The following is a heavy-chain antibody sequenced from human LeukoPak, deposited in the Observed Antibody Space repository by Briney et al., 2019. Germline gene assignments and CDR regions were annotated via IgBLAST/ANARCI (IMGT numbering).Heavy chain of an antibody. CDR2: ISYDGSNK. D-gene: IGHD3-9*01. V-gene: IGHV3-30*18. CDR3: AKTHSFDWLRGDYYGMDV. J-gene: IGHJ6*02. CDR1: GFTFSSYG. Sequence: GGPLRLSCAASGFTFSSYGMHWVRQAPGKGLEWVAVISYDGSNKYYADSVKGRFTISRDNSKNTLYLQMNSLRAEDTAVYYCAKTHSFDWLRGDYYGMDVWGQGTTVTVSS.